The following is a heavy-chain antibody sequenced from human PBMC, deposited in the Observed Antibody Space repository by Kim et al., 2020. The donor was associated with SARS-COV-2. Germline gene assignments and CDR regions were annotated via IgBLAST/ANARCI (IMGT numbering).Heavy chain of an antibody. D-gene: IGHD6-19*01. CDR2: ISGSGGST. V-gene: IGHV3-23*01. CDR1: GFTFSSYA. Sequence: GGSLILSCAASGFTFSSYAMSWVRQAPEKGLEWVSAISGSGGSTYYADSVKGRFTISRDNSKNTLYMQMNSLRAEDTAVYYCAKDSLFRAVAGRADYWGQGTLVTVSS. CDR3: AKDSLFRAVAGRADY. J-gene: IGHJ4*02.